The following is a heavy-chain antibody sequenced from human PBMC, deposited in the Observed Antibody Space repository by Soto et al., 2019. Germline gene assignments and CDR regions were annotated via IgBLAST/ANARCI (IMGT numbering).Heavy chain of an antibody. CDR2: IYWDDDK. V-gene: IGHV2-5*02. CDR3: AHLTRGVYDLDRLWEKFDY. Sequence: QITVKESGLTLVKPTETLTLTCTFSGFSLSSIGMGVGWIRQPPGKALEWLALIYWDDDKRYSPSLSSRLTITKDPSKNQVDLTMTNMDPVDTATYYCAHLTRGVYDLDRLWEKFDYWGQGTLVTVSS. CDR1: GFSLSSIGMG. D-gene: IGHD5-12*01. J-gene: IGHJ4*02.